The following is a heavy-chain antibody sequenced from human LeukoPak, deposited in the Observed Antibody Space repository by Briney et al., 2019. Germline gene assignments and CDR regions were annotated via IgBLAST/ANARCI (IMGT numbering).Heavy chain of an antibody. CDR3: ASSQELLWFGESPTSWFDP. CDR2: IYYSGST. CDR1: GGSISSSSYY. Sequence: SETLSLTCTVSGGSISSSSYYWGWIRQPPGKGLEWIGSIYYSGSTYYNPSPKSRVTISVDTSKNQFSLKLSSVTAADTAVYYCASSQELLWFGESPTSWFDPWGQGTLVTVSS. D-gene: IGHD3-10*01. V-gene: IGHV4-39*01. J-gene: IGHJ5*02.